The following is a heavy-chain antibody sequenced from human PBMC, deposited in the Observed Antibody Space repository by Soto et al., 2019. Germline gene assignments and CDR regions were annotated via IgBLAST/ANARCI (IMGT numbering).Heavy chain of an antibody. Sequence: GASVKVSCKVSGYTLTELSMHWVRQAPGKGLEWMGGFDPEDGETIYAQKFQGRVTMTEDTSTDTAYMELSSLRSEDTAVYYCATGESGYDSGDAFDIRGQGTMVTVSS. CDR2: FDPEDGET. CDR3: ATGESGYDSGDAFDI. CDR1: GYTLTELS. V-gene: IGHV1-24*01. D-gene: IGHD5-12*01. J-gene: IGHJ3*02.